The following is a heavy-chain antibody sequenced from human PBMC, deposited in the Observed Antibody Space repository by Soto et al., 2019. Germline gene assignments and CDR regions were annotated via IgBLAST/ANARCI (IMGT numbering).Heavy chain of an antibody. V-gene: IGHV4-4*07. Sequence: ETLSLTCTVSGRSMSGYYWSWIRQPAGERLEWIGRIYTSGTTDFNPSLKGRVTMSVDTSKNQFSLKLTSVTAADTALYYCAREDYYGTGYYVVCGQGTKVTVSS. CDR1: GRSMSGYY. CDR3: AREDYYGTGYYVV. J-gene: IGHJ4*02. CDR2: IYTSGTT. D-gene: IGHD3-9*01.